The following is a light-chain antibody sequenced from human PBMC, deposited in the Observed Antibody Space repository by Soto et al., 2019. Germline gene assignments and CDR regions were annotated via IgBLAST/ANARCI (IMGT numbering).Light chain of an antibody. CDR3: QQYSRSPLT. V-gene: IGKV4-1*01. CDR2: WAS. J-gene: IGKJ4*01. Sequence: DVVLTQSPDSLAVSLGERATINCKSSLSVFYSSTNKNNVAWYQQKPGQPPKTLIYWASTRDSGVPDRFSGSRSGTDFTLTIRCLQAEDFPVYYCQQYSRSPLTFAGATRVDFK. CDR1: LSVFYSSTNKNN.